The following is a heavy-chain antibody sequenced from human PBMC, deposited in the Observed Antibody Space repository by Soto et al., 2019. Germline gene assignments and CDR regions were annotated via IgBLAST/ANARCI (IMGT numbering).Heavy chain of an antibody. V-gene: IGHV3-23*01. CDR2: ISGSGSST. D-gene: IGHD1-7*01. CDR1: GFTFSSYA. CDR3: AKRATGTYFDY. J-gene: IGHJ4*02. Sequence: EVQLLESGGGLVQPGGSLRLSCAASGFTFSSYAMSWVRQAPGKGLEWVSVISGSGSSTYYADSVKGRFTISRDNSKTTRYLQMNSLRAEATAVYYCAKRATGTYFDYWGQGTLVTVSS.